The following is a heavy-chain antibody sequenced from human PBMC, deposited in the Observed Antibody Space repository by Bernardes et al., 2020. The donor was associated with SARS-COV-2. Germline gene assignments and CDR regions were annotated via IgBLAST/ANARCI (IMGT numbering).Heavy chain of an antibody. Sequence: ASVKVSCKASGYTFTGYYMHWVRQAPGQGLEWMGWMNPSSANSGHAQKFQDRVTMTRNTSITTAYMELSSLRSEDTAVYYCAREIKWSCGDDCYTRYFDLWGRGTLVTVSS. CDR2: MNPSSANS. CDR1: GYTFTGYY. J-gene: IGHJ2*01. CDR3: AREIKWSCGDDCYTRYFDL. D-gene: IGHD2-21*02. V-gene: IGHV1-8*02.